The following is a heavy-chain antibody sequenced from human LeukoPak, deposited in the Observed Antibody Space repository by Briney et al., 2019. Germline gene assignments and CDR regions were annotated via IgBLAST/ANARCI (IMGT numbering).Heavy chain of an antibody. D-gene: IGHD3-22*01. J-gene: IGHJ4*02. V-gene: IGHV4-39*07. Sequence: SETLSLTCTVSGGSISTSNYYWGWIRQPPGKGLEWIGSIYYSGSTYYNPSLKSRVTISVDTSKNQFSLKLSSVTAADTAVYYCASRDIDYYDSSGPGDYWGQGTLVTVSS. CDR1: GGSISTSNYY. CDR2: IYYSGST. CDR3: ASRDIDYYDSSGPGDY.